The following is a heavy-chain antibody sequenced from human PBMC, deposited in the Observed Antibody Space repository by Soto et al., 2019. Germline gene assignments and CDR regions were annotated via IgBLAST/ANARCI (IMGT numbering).Heavy chain of an antibody. V-gene: IGHV2-5*02. J-gene: IGHJ4*02. CDR3: AHSPDHLVAPYYFDY. CDR1: GFSLSTSGVG. Sequence: QITLKESGPTLVKPTQTLTLTCTFSGFSLSTSGVGVGWIRQPPGKALEWLALIYWDDDKRYSPSLKSRLTITKDPSKTQVVLTMTNMDPVDTATYYCAHSPDHLVAPYYFDYWGQGTLVTVSS. CDR2: IYWDDDK.